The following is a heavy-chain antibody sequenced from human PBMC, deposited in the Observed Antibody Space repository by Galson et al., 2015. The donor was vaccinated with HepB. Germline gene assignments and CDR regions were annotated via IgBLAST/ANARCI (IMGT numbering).Heavy chain of an antibody. D-gene: IGHD5-24*01. CDR1: GFTFSSYW. CDR3: ARDLEGGLHVLSVYMDV. J-gene: IGHJ6*03. CDR2: INSDGSST. V-gene: IGHV3-74*01. Sequence: SLRLSCAASGFTFSSYWMHWVRQAPGKGLVWVSRINSDGSSTSYANSVKGRFTISRDNAKNTLYLQMNSLRAEDTAVYYCARDLEGGLHVLSVYMDVWGKGTTVTVSS.